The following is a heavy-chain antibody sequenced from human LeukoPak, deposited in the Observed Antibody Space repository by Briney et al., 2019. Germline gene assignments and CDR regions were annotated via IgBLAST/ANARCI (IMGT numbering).Heavy chain of an antibody. CDR2: ISANNGNT. CDR1: GYTFTSYG. Sequence: ASVKVSCKASGYTFTSYGISWVRQAPGQGLEWMGWISANNGNTNYAQKLQGRVTMTSDTSTGTAYMELRSLRSDDTAVYYCARSSSYNWFDPWGQGTLVTVSS. D-gene: IGHD6-6*01. J-gene: IGHJ5*02. CDR3: ARSSSYNWFDP. V-gene: IGHV1-18*01.